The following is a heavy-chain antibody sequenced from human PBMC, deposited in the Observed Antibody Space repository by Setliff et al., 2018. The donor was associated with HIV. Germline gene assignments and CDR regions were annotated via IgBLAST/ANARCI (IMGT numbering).Heavy chain of an antibody. V-gene: IGHV3-33*01. D-gene: IGHD1-7*01. CDR2: IWYDGSNK. CDR3: ARDLGGTTAHY. CDR1: GLTFSSYG. Sequence: GGSLRLSCAASGLTFSSYGMHWVRQAPGKGLEWVAVIWYDGSNKYYADSVKGRFTISRDNSKNTLYLQMNSLRAEDTAVYYCARDLGGTTAHYWGQGTLVTVSS. J-gene: IGHJ4*02.